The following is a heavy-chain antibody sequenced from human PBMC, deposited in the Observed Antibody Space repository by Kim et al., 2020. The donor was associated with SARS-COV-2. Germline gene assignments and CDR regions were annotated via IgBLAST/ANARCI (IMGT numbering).Heavy chain of an antibody. D-gene: IGHD6-13*01. Sequence: SETLSLTCTVSGGSISSYYWSWIRQPPGKGLEWIGYIYYSGSTNYNPSLKSRVTISVDTSKNQFSLKLSSVTAADTAVYYCARGDSSWYASLGYLGQGTLVTVSS. CDR3: ARGDSSWYASLGY. V-gene: IGHV4-59*13. CDR1: GGSISSYY. J-gene: IGHJ4*02. CDR2: IYYSGST.